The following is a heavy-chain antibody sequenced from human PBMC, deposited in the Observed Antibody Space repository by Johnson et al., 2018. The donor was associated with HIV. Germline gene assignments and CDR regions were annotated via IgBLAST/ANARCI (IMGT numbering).Heavy chain of an antibody. J-gene: IGHJ3*02. D-gene: IGHD3-10*01. V-gene: IGHV3-30*02. Sequence: QVQLVESGGGVVQPGGSLRLSCAASGFTFSSYCMHWVRQAPGKGLEWVAFIRYDGSNKYYADSVKGRFTISRDNSKNTLYLQMNSLRAEDTAVYYCAKDRDCYGSGSPADAFDIWGQGTMVTVSS. CDR3: AKDRDCYGSGSPADAFDI. CDR2: IRYDGSNK. CDR1: GFTFSSYC.